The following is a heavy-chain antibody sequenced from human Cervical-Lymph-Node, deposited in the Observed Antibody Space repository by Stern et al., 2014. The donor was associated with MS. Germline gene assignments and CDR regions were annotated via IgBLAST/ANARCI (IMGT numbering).Heavy chain of an antibody. CDR1: GYTLTEIS. V-gene: IGHV1-24*01. J-gene: IGHJ4*02. CDR3: ATTALFHGFDS. D-gene: IGHD2-21*02. Sequence: QVQLVESGAEVKKPGASVKVSCKVSGYTLTEISIHWVRQAPGKGLEWMGSFDDVGATIYDQNLQGRVTMTEDTSSGTAYMGLSSLTSDDAAVYYCATTALFHGFDSWGQGTLVTVSS. CDR2: FDDVGAT.